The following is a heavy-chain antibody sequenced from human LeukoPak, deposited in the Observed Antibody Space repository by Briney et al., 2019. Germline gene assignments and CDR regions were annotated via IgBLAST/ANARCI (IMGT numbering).Heavy chain of an antibody. Sequence: PGESLKISCQGSGYSFSDYWIGWVRQSPGKGLEWLGIIYPSDSDTRFSPSFQGQVTISADKSINTAYLQWSSLKASDTAKYFCATSTVNMNGNYYFDSWGQGTLVTVSS. D-gene: IGHD4-17*01. V-gene: IGHV5-51*01. CDR3: ATSTVNMNGNYYFDS. CDR1: GYSFSDYW. CDR2: IYPSDSDT. J-gene: IGHJ4*02.